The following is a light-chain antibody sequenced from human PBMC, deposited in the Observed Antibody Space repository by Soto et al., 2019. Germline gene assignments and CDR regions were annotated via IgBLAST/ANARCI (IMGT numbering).Light chain of an antibody. J-gene: IGLJ3*02. Sequence: QSALTQPRSVSGSPGQSATISCTGTSSDVGDYDYVSWYQQHPGKAPKLMIYDVSKRPSGVPDRFSGSKSGNTASLTISGLQAEDEADYYCCSYAGSYTGVFGGGTKLTVL. V-gene: IGLV2-11*01. CDR1: SSDVGDYDY. CDR2: DVS. CDR3: CSYAGSYTGV.